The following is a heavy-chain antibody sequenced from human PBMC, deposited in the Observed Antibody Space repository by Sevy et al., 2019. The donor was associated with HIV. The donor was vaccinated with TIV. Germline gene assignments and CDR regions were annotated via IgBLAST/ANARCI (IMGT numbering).Heavy chain of an antibody. Sequence: GSLRLSCVVSGLTFSSDSMNWVRQAPGKGLEWLAYISSSSRTIYYADSVEGRFTISRDNDKKSVFLQMNNLRDEDSATSYCERDVDTPFVRSFDSWGQGTLVTVSS. V-gene: IGHV3-48*02. CDR1: GLTFSSDS. CDR2: ISSSSRTI. J-gene: IGHJ4*02. D-gene: IGHD5-18*01. CDR3: ERDVDTPFVRSFDS.